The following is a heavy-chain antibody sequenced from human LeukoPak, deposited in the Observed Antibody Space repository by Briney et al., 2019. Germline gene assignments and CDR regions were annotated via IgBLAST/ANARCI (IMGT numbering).Heavy chain of an antibody. J-gene: IGHJ4*02. V-gene: IGHV1-8*03. CDR3: ARGNVLLWFGELSHFDY. CDR2: MNPNSGNT. Sequence: ASVKVSCKASGYTFTSYDINWVRRATGQGLEWMGWMNPNSGNTGYAQKFQGRVTITRNTSISTAYMELSSLSSEDTAVYYCARGNVLLWFGELSHFDYWGQGTLVTVSS. D-gene: IGHD3-10*01. CDR1: GYTFTSYD.